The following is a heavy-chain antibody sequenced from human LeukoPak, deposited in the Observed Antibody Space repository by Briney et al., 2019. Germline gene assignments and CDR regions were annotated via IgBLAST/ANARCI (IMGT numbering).Heavy chain of an antibody. D-gene: IGHD3-22*01. CDR2: ISSSGSTI. Sequence: GGSLRLSCAASGFTFSDYYMSWIRQAPGKGLEWVSYISSSGSTIYYADSVKGRFTISRDNAKDSLYLQMNSLRAEDTAVYYCARDGGYYYSDNWFDPWGQGTLVTVSS. V-gene: IGHV3-11*01. CDR1: GFTFSDYY. CDR3: ARDGGYYYSDNWFDP. J-gene: IGHJ5*02.